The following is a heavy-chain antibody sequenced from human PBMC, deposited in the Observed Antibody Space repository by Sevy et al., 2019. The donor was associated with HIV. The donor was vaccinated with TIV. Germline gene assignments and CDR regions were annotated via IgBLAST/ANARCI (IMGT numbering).Heavy chain of an antibody. V-gene: IGHV4-39*02. J-gene: IGHJ4*02. Sequence: SETLSLTCTVSGNSLSSNDYYWAWIRQPPGKGLDWIGSIYYSGSTYYNPSLKSRVTISVDTSKNQFSLKLRSVTAAETAVYYCAREGPRIAQFDYWGQGTLVTVSS. D-gene: IGHD6-13*01. CDR2: IYYSGST. CDR3: AREGPRIAQFDY. CDR1: GNSLSSNDYY.